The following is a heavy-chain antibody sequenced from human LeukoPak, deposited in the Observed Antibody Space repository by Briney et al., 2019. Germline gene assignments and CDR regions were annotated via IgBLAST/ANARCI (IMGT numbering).Heavy chain of an antibody. V-gene: IGHV3-48*01. J-gene: IGHJ4*02. Sequence: GGSLRLSCAASGFTFSSYSMNWVRQAPGKGLEWVSYISSSSSTIYYADSVKGRFTISRDNAKNSLYLQMNSLRAEDTAVYYCARARMWDFWCGRLFDYWGQGTLVTVSS. CDR2: ISSSSSTI. D-gene: IGHD3-3*01. CDR3: ARARMWDFWCGRLFDY. CDR1: GFTFSSYS.